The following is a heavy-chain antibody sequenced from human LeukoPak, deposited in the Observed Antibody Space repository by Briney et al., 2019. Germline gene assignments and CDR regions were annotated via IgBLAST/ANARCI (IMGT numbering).Heavy chain of an antibody. V-gene: IGHV3-7*01. CDR1: GFTFSYYW. J-gene: IGHJ4*02. CDR3: ARSDYGDYPGY. D-gene: IGHD4-17*01. CDR2: IKQDGSEK. Sequence: GGSLRLSCAASGFTFSYYWMHWVRQAPGKGLEWVANIKQDGSEKYYVDSVKGRFTISRDNAKNSLYLQMNSLRAEDTAVYYCARSDYGDYPGYWGQGTLVTVSS.